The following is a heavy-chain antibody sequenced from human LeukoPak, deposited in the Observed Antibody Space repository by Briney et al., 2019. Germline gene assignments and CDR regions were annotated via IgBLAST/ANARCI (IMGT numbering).Heavy chain of an antibody. CDR2: IYYSGST. CDR3: ARAYYYDSSGYYTNWFDP. J-gene: IGHJ5*02. V-gene: IGHV4-30-4*08. CDR1: GGSISSGDYY. D-gene: IGHD3-22*01. Sequence: SETLSLTCTVSGGSISSGDYYWSWIRQPPGKGLEWIGYIYYSGSTYYNPSLKSRVTISVDTSKNQFSLKLSSVTAADTAVYYCARAYYYDSSGYYTNWFDPWGQGTLVTVSS.